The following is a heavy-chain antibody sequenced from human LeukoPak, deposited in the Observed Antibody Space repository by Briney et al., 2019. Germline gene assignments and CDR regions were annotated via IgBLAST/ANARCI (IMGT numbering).Heavy chain of an antibody. Sequence: GGSLRLSCAASGFTFNSYAMSWVRQAPEKGLEWVSGISGSGGSTYHADSVKGRFTISRDNSKNTLYLQMNSLKTEDTAVYYCTRQNLDNYDEAFDSWGQGTLVTVSS. CDR2: ISGSGGST. CDR1: GFTFNSYA. V-gene: IGHV3-23*01. J-gene: IGHJ4*02. D-gene: IGHD3-22*01. CDR3: TRQNLDNYDEAFDS.